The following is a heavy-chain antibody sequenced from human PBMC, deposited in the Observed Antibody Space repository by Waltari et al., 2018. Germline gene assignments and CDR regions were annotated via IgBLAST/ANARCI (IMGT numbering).Heavy chain of an antibody. CDR2: INMNGSPA. J-gene: IGHJ4*02. CDR3: ARTSDNQYDSSGYNWDY. D-gene: IGHD3-22*01. V-gene: IGHV3-74*01. CDR1: GLPFSRFC. Sequence: EVQLVESGGGLVQPGGSLRLSCAASGLPFSRFCMHWVRQAPGKGLVWVSRINMNGSPAGYADSVKGRFTISRDNAKDTLYLQMSSLRAEDTAVYYCARTSDNQYDSSGYNWDYWGQGTLVTVSS.